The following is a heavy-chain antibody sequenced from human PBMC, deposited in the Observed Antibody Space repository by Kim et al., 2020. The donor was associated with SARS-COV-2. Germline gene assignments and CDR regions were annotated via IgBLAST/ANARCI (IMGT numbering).Heavy chain of an antibody. D-gene: IGHD3-10*01. CDR2: T. CDR3: ARGGFPGALDY. Sequence: TSYADSVEGRFTISRDNAKNTLYLQMDSLRAEDTAVYYCARGGFPGALDYWGQGTLVTVSS. J-gene: IGHJ4*02. V-gene: IGHV3-74*01.